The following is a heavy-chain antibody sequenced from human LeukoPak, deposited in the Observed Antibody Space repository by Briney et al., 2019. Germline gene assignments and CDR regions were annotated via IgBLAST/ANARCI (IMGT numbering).Heavy chain of an antibody. V-gene: IGHV3-74*01. D-gene: IGHD1-26*01. Sequence: GGSLRLSCAASGFSFTNYWMSWVRQAPGKGLVWVSRINADGSSTSYADSVKGRFTISRDNAKNTLFLQMNSLRAEDTAVYYCARGGGATLARYWGQGTLVTVSS. CDR1: GFSFTNYW. J-gene: IGHJ4*02. CDR3: ARGGGATLARY. CDR2: INADGSST.